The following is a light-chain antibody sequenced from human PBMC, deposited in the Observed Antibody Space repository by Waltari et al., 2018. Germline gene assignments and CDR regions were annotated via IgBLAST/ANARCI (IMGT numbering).Light chain of an antibody. V-gene: IGKV1-5*03. Sequence: DIQMTQSPSTLSASAGDRVTSTCRASQSISSWLAWYQQKPGKAPHLLIYKASTLESGVPSRFSGSASGTEFTLTISSLQPDDFATYYCQQYNTYSRTFGQGTKVEFK. CDR1: QSISSW. CDR3: QQYNTYSRT. J-gene: IGKJ1*01. CDR2: KAS.